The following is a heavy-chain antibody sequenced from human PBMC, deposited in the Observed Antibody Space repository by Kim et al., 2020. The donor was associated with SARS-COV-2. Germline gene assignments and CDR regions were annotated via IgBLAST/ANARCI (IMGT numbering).Heavy chain of an antibody. D-gene: IGHD2-21*01. J-gene: IGHJ4*02. CDR1: GFTFSDNW. Sequence: GGSLRLSCAASGFTFSDNWMGWVRQAPGKGLEWVANINQDGSEKYFVDSVKGRFTISRDNANNSLYLQVNSLRADDTAVYYCVRCGGIGTVDYWGPGTLVTVSS. CDR2: INQDGSEK. V-gene: IGHV3-7*01. CDR3: VRCGGIGTVDY.